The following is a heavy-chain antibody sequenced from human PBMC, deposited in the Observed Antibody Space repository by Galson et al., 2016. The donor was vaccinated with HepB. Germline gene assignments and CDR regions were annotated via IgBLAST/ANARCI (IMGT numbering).Heavy chain of an antibody. D-gene: IGHD6-19*01. CDR1: SGSISSLNW. CDR2: SNHAGTT. CDR3: ARGYSGWYAY. Sequence: SETLSLTCVVSSGSISSLNWWSWIRQSPGKGLEWIGESNHAGTTNYNPSLKSRVTISLDESKSQFSLKLRSVTAADTALYYCARGYSGWYAYWGQGTLVTVSS. J-gene: IGHJ4*02. V-gene: IGHV4-4*02.